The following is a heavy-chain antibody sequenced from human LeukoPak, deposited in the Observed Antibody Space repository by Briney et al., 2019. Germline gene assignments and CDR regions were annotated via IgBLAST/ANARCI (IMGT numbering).Heavy chain of an antibody. CDR1: GFTLSSYE. D-gene: IGHD2-2*01. CDR2: INTDGSST. V-gene: IGHV3-74*01. CDR3: ARELTCSSTSCYGRWFDP. Sequence: GGSLRLSCTVSGFTLSSYEMTWFRQAPGKGLVWVSRINTDGSSTTYADSVKGRFTISRDNAKNTLYLQMNSLRAEDTAVYYCARELTCSSTSCYGRWFDPWGQGTLVTVSS. J-gene: IGHJ5*02.